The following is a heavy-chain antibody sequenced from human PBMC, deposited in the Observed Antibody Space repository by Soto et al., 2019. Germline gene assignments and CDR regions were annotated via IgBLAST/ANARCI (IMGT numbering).Heavy chain of an antibody. D-gene: IGHD2-21*01. V-gene: IGHV3-23*01. CDR3: ATCGGDCYSGLNAFDI. Sequence: PGGSLRLSCAASGFTFSSYAMSWVRQAPGKGLEWVSAISGSGGSTYYADSVKGRFTISRDNSKNTLYLQMNSLRAEDTAVYYCATCGGDCYSGLNAFDIWGQGTMVTVSS. CDR1: GFTFSSYA. CDR2: ISGSGGST. J-gene: IGHJ3*02.